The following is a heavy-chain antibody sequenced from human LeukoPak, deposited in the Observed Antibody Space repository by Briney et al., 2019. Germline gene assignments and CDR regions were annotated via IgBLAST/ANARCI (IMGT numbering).Heavy chain of an antibody. CDR2: ISYDGSNK. J-gene: IGHJ3*02. V-gene: IGHV3-30-3*01. Sequence: PGGSLRLSCAASGFTFSSYAMHWVRQAPGKGLEWVAVISYDGSNKYYADSVKGRFTISRDNSKNTLYLQMNSLRAEDTAVYYCARFAPIVGATVRAFDIWGQGTMVTVSS. D-gene: IGHD1-26*01. CDR1: GFTFSSYA. CDR3: ARFAPIVGATVRAFDI.